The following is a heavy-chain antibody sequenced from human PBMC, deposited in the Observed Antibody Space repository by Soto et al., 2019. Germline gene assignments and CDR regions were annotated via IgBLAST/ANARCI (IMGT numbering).Heavy chain of an antibody. CDR1: GYSFTSYW. CDR3: ARSPGIYSSRIDGMDV. CDR2: IYPGDSDT. V-gene: IGHV5-51*01. Sequence: GESLKISCKGSGYSFTSYWIGWVRQMPGKGLEWMGIIYPGDSDTRYSPSFQGQVTISADKSISTAYLQWSSLKASDTAMYYCARSPGIYSSRIDGMDVWGQGTTVTVSS. D-gene: IGHD6-13*01. J-gene: IGHJ6*02.